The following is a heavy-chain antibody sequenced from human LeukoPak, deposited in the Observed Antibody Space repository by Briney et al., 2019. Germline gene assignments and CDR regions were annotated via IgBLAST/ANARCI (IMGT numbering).Heavy chain of an antibody. J-gene: IGHJ5*02. CDR3: ARRGNWNFIP. Sequence: SETLSHTCAVYGGSFSGYYWSWIRQPPGKGLEWIGEINHSGSTNYNPSLKSRVTISVDTSKNQFSLKLSSVTAADTAVYYCARRGNWNFIPWGQGTLVTVSS. V-gene: IGHV4-34*01. CDR2: INHSGST. D-gene: IGHD1-7*01. CDR1: GGSFSGYY.